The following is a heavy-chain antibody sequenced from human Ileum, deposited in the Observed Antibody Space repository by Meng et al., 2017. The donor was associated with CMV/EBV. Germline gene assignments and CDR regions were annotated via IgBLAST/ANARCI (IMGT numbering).Heavy chain of an antibody. CDR2: ISGSGGST. CDR1: GFTFSSYA. D-gene: IGHD5-18*01. Sequence: ASGFTFSSYAMSWVSQALGKGLEWVSAISGSGGSTYYADSVKGRFTISRDNSKNTLYLQMNSLRAEDTAVYYCAKDNRGYSYGHFDYWGQGTLVTVSS. J-gene: IGHJ4*02. CDR3: AKDNRGYSYGHFDY. V-gene: IGHV3-23*01.